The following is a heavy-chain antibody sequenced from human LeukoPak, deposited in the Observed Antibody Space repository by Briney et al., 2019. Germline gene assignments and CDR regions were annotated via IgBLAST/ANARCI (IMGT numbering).Heavy chain of an antibody. CDR3: AKTGNPATGDY. J-gene: IGHJ4*02. Sequence: SGGTLRLSCAASGFTFSNYGMSWVRQAPGKGLEWVSGISGSGDSTYYGDSVKGRVTISRDNSKNTLYLQMNSLRAEDTAVYYCAKTGNPATGDYWGQGTLVTVSS. CDR2: ISGSGDST. D-gene: IGHD1-1*01. CDR1: GFTFSNYG. V-gene: IGHV3-23*01.